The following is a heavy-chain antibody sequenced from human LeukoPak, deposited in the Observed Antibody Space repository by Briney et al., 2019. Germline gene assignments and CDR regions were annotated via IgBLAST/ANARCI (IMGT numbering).Heavy chain of an antibody. CDR3: TVLEVAATRGRYYYYYYMDV. D-gene: IGHD2-15*01. CDR1: GFTFSSYA. Sequence: PGGSLRLSCAASGFTFSSYAMSWVRQAPGKGLEWVGRIKSKTDGGTTDYAAPVKGRFTISRDDSKNTLYLQMNSLKTEDTAVYYCTVLEVAATRGRYYYYYYMDVWGKGTTVIVSS. J-gene: IGHJ6*03. CDR2: IKSKTDGGTT. V-gene: IGHV3-15*01.